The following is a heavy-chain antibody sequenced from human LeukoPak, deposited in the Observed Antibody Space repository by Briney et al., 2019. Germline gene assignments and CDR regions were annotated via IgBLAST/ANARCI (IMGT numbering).Heavy chain of an antibody. D-gene: IGHD3-22*01. J-gene: IGHJ4*02. CDR3: AKSFYYDSSGYYYVH. Sequence: GGSLRLSCAASGFTFSSYAMSWFRQAPGKGLEWVSAISGSGGSTYYADSVKGRFTISRDNSKNTLYLQMNSLRAEDTAVYYCAKSFYYDSSGYYYVHWGQGTLVTVSS. CDR2: ISGSGGST. CDR1: GFTFSSYA. V-gene: IGHV3-23*01.